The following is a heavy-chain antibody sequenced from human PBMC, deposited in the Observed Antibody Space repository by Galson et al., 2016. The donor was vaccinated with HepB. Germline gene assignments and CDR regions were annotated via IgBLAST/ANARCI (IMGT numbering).Heavy chain of an antibody. CDR3: SRSPXXIFGIXXXLDS. CDR2: TSTSGST. Sequence: LSXXXTVXXGSISXXXYYXXXIRQXAGXXXEWIGRTSTSGSTNYNPSLKSRVTISVDVSKNQLSLKLRSVTAADXAVYXCSRSPXXIFGIXXXLDSLGQGXXVTXXS. D-gene: IGHD3-3*01. CDR1: XGSISXXXYY. V-gene: IGHV4-61*02. J-gene: IGHJ5*01.